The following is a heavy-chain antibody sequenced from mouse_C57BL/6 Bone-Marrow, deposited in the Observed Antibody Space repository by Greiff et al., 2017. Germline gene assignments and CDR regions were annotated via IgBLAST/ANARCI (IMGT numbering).Heavy chain of an antibody. CDR1: GFTFSDYG. CDR2: ISSGSSTI. J-gene: IGHJ4*01. V-gene: IGHV5-17*01. D-gene: IGHD1-1*01. Sequence: VQLKESGGGLVKPGGSLKLSCAASGFTFSDYGMHWVRQAPEKGLEWVAYISSGSSTIYYADIVTGRFTISRDNAKNTLFLQMTSLRSEDTAMYYCARDYYGDAMDYWGQGTSVTVSS. CDR3: ARDYYGDAMDY.